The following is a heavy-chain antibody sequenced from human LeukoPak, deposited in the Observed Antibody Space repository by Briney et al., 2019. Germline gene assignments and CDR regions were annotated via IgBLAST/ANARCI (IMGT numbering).Heavy chain of an antibody. CDR2: ISSSTIYI. CDR1: GFTFSSYS. Sequence: PGGSLRLSCAASGFTFSSYSMNWVRQARGKGLACLSSISSSTIYIYYADSVKPRFTLSRDTAKNSLYLQMNSLTAEDTAVYYCARDSAGTTGYWGQGTLVTVSS. V-gene: IGHV3-21*01. D-gene: IGHD1-7*01. CDR3: ARDSAGTTGY. J-gene: IGHJ4*02.